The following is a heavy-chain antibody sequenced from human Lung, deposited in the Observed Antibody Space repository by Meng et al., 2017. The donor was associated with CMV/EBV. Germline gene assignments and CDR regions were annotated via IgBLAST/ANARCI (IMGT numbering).Heavy chain of an antibody. CDR2: MSFDGGNI. V-gene: IGHV3-30-3*01. CDR1: GFTFSRYA. J-gene: IGHJ4*02. CDR3: ARDGDYCTDGTCYFDY. Sequence: SCAASGFTFSRYAMHWVRQAQGKGLEWVALMSFDGGNIQYTDSLKGRFTISRDNSKTVLYLEMNSLRLEDTAVYYCARDGDYCTDGTCYFDYWGQGTLVTVSS. D-gene: IGHD2-8*01.